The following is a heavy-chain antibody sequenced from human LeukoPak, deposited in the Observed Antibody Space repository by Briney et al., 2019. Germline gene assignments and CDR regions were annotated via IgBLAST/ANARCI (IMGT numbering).Heavy chain of an antibody. J-gene: IGHJ4*02. V-gene: IGHV3-48*01. D-gene: IGHD3-3*01. CDR2: ISSSSNTI. CDR3: ARVNAGFLVS. Sequence: GGSLRLSCAASGFTFSSYSMNWVRQAPGKGLEWVSYISSSSNTIYYADSVKGRFTISRDNAKNSLYLQMNSLRAEDTAVYYCARVNAGFLVSWGQGTLVTVSS. CDR1: GFTFSSYS.